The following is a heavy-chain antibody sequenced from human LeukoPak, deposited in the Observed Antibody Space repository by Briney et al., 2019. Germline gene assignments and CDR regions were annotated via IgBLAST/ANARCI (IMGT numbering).Heavy chain of an antibody. CDR2: IRNDGNKK. D-gene: IGHD4-23*01. V-gene: IGHV3-30*02. CDR3: AKDRGGTSELGDAFDV. Sequence: GGSLRLSCVASGFTFSTSGIHWVRQSPGKGLDWVAFIRNDGNKKNYAESVKGRFTISRDNAKNSLYLQMNSLRVEDTALYYCAKDRGGTSELGDAFDVWGQGTMVRVSS. J-gene: IGHJ3*01. CDR1: GFTFSTSG.